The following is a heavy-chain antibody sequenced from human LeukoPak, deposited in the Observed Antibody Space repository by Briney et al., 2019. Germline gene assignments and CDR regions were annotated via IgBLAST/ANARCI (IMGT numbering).Heavy chain of an antibody. V-gene: IGHV3-23*01. CDR2: ISGSGGST. J-gene: IGHJ4*02. D-gene: IGHD6-13*01. CDR3: AKVKAAAGTKHSRYFDY. Sequence: GGSLRLSCAASGFTFSSYAMSWVRQAPGKGLEWVSAISGSGGSTYYADSVKGRFTISRDNSKNTLYLQMNSLRAEDTAVYYCAKVKAAAGTKHSRYFDYWGQGTLVTVSS. CDR1: GFTFSSYA.